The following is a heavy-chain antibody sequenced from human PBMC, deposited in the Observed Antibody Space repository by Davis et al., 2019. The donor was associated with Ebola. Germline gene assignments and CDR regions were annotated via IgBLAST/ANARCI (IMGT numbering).Heavy chain of an antibody. CDR3: ARGVFFFRNAGGLDP. D-gene: IGHD3-16*01. CDR2: ISAYNGNT. V-gene: IGHV1-18*01. Sequence: ASVKVSCKASGYTFTSYGISWVRQAPGQGLEWMGWISAYNGNTNYAQKLQGRVTMTTDTSTSTAYMGLRSLRSDDTAVYYCARGVFFFRNAGGLDPWGQGTLVTVSS. CDR1: GYTFTSYG. J-gene: IGHJ5*02.